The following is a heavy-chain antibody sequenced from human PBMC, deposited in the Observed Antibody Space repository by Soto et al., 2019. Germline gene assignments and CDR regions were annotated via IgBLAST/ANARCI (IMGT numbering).Heavy chain of an antibody. CDR2: IYYTGSA. D-gene: IGHD6-19*01. CDR3: ARHQHPGWHDC. Sequence: QLQLQESGPGLVKPSETLSLTCSVSGGSISISNYYWAWIRQPPGKGLEYIGSIYYTGSATYNPSLKSRVTLFVDTSKNQFPLKLSSVTVPDTAVYFCARHQHPGWHDCWGQGTLVTVSS. V-gene: IGHV4-39*01. CDR1: GGSISISNYY. J-gene: IGHJ4*02.